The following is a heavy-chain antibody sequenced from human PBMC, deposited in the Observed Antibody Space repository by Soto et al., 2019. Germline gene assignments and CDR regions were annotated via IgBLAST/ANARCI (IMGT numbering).Heavy chain of an antibody. CDR1: GGSLSSGGYH. V-gene: IGHV4-31*01. D-gene: IGHD3-16*02. CDR2: IYYSGST. J-gene: IGHJ5*02. CDR3: ARGKTLGTFVYVWGSDRFGWFDP. Sequence: QVQLQESGPGLVKPLQTLSLTCTASGGSLSSGGYHWAWIRQHPEKGLEWIGYIYYSGSTYYNPSLKGLIIISVVRSKTQFSLPLNAVTAADTAMYYCARGKTLGTFVYVWGSDRFGWFDPWGQGTLVTVSS.